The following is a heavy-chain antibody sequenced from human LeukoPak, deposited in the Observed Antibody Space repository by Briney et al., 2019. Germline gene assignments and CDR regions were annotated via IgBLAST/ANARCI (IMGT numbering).Heavy chain of an antibody. CDR3: ARVMGYCSTGSCSTPFDY. CDR1: GYSFTGYY. CDR2: INPNSGGT. D-gene: IGHD2-15*01. Sequence: ASVKVSCKASGYSFTGYYIYWVRQAPGQGLEWMGRINPNSGGTNYAQKFQDRVTMARDTSISTAYMELSSLRSDDTAVHYCARVMGYCSTGSCSTPFDYWGQGTLVTVSS. V-gene: IGHV1-2*06. J-gene: IGHJ4*02.